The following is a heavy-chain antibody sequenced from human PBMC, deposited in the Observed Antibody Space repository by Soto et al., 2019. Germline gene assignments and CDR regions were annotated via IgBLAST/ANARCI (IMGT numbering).Heavy chain of an antibody. J-gene: IGHJ6*03. CDR2: ISGSGSTI. D-gene: IGHD2-15*01. CDR3: ASGVAASHFYYYYMDV. CDR1: GFTFIDYY. V-gene: IGHV3-11*01. Sequence: QVQLVESGGGLVKPGGSLRLSCAASGFTFIDYYMSWIRQAPGKGLEWVSYISGSGSTIYYADYVKGRFTISRHNAKNSLHLQMNRLRAEDTAVYYCASGVAASHFYYYYMDVWGKGTTVTVSS.